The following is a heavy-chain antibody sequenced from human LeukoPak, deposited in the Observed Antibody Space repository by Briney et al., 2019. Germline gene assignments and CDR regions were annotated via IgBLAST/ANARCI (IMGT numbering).Heavy chain of an antibody. CDR3: ARAEYYYGSGSYSLPNYYYYYMDV. D-gene: IGHD3-10*01. Sequence: GASVKVSCKASGYTFSSYGLSSVRQAPGQGLERMGWLSAYNGNTHSAQTLQGRVTMTTDTATSTAYMELRSLRSDDTAVYYCARAEYYYGSGSYSLPNYYYYYMDVWGKGTTVTVSS. CDR1: GYTFSSYG. CDR2: LSAYNGNT. V-gene: IGHV1-18*01. J-gene: IGHJ6*03.